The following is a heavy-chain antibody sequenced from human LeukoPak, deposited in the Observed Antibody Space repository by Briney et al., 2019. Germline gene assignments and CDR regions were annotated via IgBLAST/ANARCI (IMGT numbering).Heavy chain of an antibody. CDR3: ARVLPEEPYYYYGMDV. CDR1: GFTFSSYT. V-gene: IGHV3-21*01. CDR2: ISTSGYI. D-gene: IGHD1-14*01. Sequence: GGSLRLSCVGSGFTFSSYTMNWVRQAPGKGLGWVSSISTSGYIYYADSVRGRFTISRDNAKNSLYLQMNSLRAEDTAVYYCARVLPEEPYYYYGMDVWGQGTTVTVSS. J-gene: IGHJ6*02.